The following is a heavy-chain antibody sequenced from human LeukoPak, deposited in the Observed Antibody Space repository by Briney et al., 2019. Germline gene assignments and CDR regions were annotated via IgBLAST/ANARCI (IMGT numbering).Heavy chain of an antibody. CDR1: GFTFNTYT. Sequence: PGGSLRLSCAASGFTFNTYTMNWIRQAPGKGLEWVASISSGSGYIYYADSVKGRFTISRDNAKNPLYLQMNSLRAEDTAVYYCARFHHTTGFDYWGQGTLVTVSS. CDR3: ARFHHTTGFDY. D-gene: IGHD1-14*01. V-gene: IGHV3-21*01. CDR2: ISSGSGYI. J-gene: IGHJ4*02.